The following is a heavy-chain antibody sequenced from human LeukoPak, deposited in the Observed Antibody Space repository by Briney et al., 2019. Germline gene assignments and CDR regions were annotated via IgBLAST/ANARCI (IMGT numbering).Heavy chain of an antibody. Sequence: PGESLKIPCKGSGYSLSSYWIGWVRQMPGKGLEWMGIIYPDDSDTSYSPSFQGQVTISPDKSLSTAYLQWSSLKASDTAMYYCARHRKDIGFDSWGQGTLVTVSS. D-gene: IGHD2-15*01. CDR1: GYSLSSYW. V-gene: IGHV5-51*01. CDR2: IYPDDSDT. J-gene: IGHJ4*02. CDR3: ARHRKDIGFDS.